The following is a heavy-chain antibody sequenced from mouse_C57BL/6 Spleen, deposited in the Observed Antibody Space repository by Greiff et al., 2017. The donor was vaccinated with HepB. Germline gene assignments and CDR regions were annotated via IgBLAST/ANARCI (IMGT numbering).Heavy chain of an antibody. CDR1: GFTFTDYY. CDR2: IRNKANGYTT. CDR3: ARSFITTVVANYAMDY. V-gene: IGHV7-3*01. J-gene: IGHJ4*01. D-gene: IGHD1-1*01. Sequence: DVMLVESGGGLVQPGGSLSLSCAASGFTFTDYYMSWVRQPPGKALEWLGFIRNKANGYTTEYSASVKGRFTISRDNSQSILYLQMNALRAEDSATYYCARSFITTVVANYAMDYWGQGTSVTVSS.